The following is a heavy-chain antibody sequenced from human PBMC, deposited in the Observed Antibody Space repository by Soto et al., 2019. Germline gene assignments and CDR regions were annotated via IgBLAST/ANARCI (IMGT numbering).Heavy chain of an antibody. CDR3: AKGSSSTSFYGMDV. Sequence: PGGSLRLSCAASGFTFSSYAMSWVRQAPGKGLEWVSAISGSGGSTYYADSVKGRFTISRDNSKNTLYLQMNSLRAEDTAVYYCAKGSSSTSFYGMDVWGQGTTVTVSS. CDR1: GFTFSSYA. D-gene: IGHD2-2*01. CDR2: ISGSGGST. V-gene: IGHV3-23*01. J-gene: IGHJ6*02.